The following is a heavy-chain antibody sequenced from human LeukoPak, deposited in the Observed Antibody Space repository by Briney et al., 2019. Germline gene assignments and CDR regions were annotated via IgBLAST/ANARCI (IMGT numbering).Heavy chain of an antibody. CDR3: ARERTQYCSSTSCYTWSYFDY. V-gene: IGHV1-18*01. CDR1: GYTFTSYG. CDR2: ISAYNGNT. D-gene: IGHD2-2*02. Sequence: ASVKVSCKASGYTFTSYGISWVRQAPGQGLEWMGWISAYNGNTNYAQKLQGRVTMTTDTSTSTAYMELRSQRSDDTAVYYCARERTQYCSSTSCYTWSYFDYWGQGTLVTVSS. J-gene: IGHJ4*02.